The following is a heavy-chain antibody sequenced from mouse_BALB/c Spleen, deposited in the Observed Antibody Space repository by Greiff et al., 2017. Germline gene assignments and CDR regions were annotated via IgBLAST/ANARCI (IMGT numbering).Heavy chain of an antibody. CDR2: ISSGSSTI. V-gene: IGHV5-17*02. CDR3: ARITTATLYAMDY. J-gene: IGHJ4*01. CDR1: GFTFSSFG. D-gene: IGHD1-2*01. Sequence: EVQLQESGGGLVQPGGSRKLSCAASGFTFSSFGMHWVRQAPEKGLEWVAYISSGSSTIYYADTVKGRFTISRDNPKNTLFLQMTSLRSEDTAMYYCARITTATLYAMDYWGQGTSVTVSS.